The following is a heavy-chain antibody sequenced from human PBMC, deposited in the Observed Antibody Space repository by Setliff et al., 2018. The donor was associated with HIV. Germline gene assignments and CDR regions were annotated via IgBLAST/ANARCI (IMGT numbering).Heavy chain of an antibody. D-gene: IGHD3-9*01. J-gene: IGHJ4*02. CDR2: ISGGGAI. CDR3: VRGPHWFNSDETADY. V-gene: IGHV3-48*01. Sequence: GGSLRLSCAASGLTFSSSYMSWVRQAPGKGLEWVSSISGGGAIYYADSVKGRLTVSRDNAKNSLYLQMNSLSADDTAVYYCVRGPHWFNSDETADYWGQGTLVTVSS. CDR1: GLTFSSSY.